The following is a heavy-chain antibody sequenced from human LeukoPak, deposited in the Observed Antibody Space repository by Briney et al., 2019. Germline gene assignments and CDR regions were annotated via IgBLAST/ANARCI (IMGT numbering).Heavy chain of an antibody. CDR3: ARDRTYDSSGYTAFDY. Sequence: PSETLSLTCTVSGGSISSYYWSWIRQPPGKGLEWIGYIYYSGSTNYNPSLKSRVTISVDTSKNQFSLKLSSVTAADTAVYYCARDRTYDSSGYTAFDYWGQGTLVTVSS. J-gene: IGHJ4*02. V-gene: IGHV4-59*01. CDR1: GGSISSYY. CDR2: IYYSGST. D-gene: IGHD3-22*01.